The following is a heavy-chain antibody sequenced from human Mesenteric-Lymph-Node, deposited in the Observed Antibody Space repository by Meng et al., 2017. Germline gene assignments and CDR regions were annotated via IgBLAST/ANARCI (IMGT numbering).Heavy chain of an antibody. CDR1: GYSFTSYW. V-gene: IGHV5-51*01. CDR3: ARQKKPYMVRGADFDY. J-gene: IGHJ4*02. CDR2: IYPGDSDT. D-gene: IGHD3-10*01. Sequence: GESLKISCKGSGYSFTSYWIGWVRQMPGKGLEWMGIIYPGDSDTRYSPSFQGQVTISADKSISTAYLQWSSLKASDTAMYYCARQKKPYMVRGADFDYWGQGTLVTVSS.